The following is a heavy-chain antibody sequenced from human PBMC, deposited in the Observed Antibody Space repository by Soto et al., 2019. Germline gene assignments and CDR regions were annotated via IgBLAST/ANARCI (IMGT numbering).Heavy chain of an antibody. CDR1: GFTFSSYA. CDR3: AKESDSYDILTGYPDY. Sequence: GGSLRLSCAASGFTFSSYAMSWVRQAPGKGLEWVSAISGSGGSTYYADSVKGRFTISRDNSKNTLYLQMNSLRAEDTAVYYCAKESDSYDILTGYPDYWGQGTLVTVSS. CDR2: ISGSGGST. J-gene: IGHJ4*02. V-gene: IGHV3-23*01. D-gene: IGHD3-9*01.